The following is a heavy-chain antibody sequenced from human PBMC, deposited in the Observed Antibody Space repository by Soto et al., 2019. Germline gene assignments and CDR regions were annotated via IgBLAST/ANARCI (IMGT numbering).Heavy chain of an antibody. CDR3: AKDRPFIVGATTGRGVPAVY. J-gene: IGHJ4*02. D-gene: IGHD1-26*01. Sequence: LXLSCEASVFTFSSYAMSWVRQAPGKGLEWVSAISGSGGSTYYADSVKGRFTISRDNSKNTLYLQMNSLRAEDTAVYYCAKDRPFIVGATTGRGVPAVYWGQGTLVTVSS. V-gene: IGHV3-23*01. CDR1: VFTFSSYA. CDR2: ISGSGGST.